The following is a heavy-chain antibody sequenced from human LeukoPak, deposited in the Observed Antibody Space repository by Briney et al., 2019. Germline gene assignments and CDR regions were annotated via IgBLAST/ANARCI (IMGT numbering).Heavy chain of an antibody. CDR1: GFTFSSYS. Sequence: PPGSPTLSCAASGFTFSSYSMNWVRQAPGKGLEWVSSISSSSTYIYYADSVKGRFTISRDNAENSLYLQMNSLRDEDTAVYYCARDLHGDYPGDYWGQGTLVSVSS. CDR3: ARDLHGDYPGDY. V-gene: IGHV3-21*01. D-gene: IGHD4-17*01. CDR2: ISSSSTYI. J-gene: IGHJ4*02.